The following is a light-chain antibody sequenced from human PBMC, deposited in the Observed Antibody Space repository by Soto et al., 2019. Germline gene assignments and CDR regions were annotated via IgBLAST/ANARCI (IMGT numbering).Light chain of an antibody. CDR2: EVS. CDR1: SSVVGSYNL. Sequence: QSVLAQPASVSGSPGQSITISCAGTSSVVGSYNLVSWYQQHPGNAPKLILYEVSKRPSGVSNRFSGSKSGNTASLTISGLQAEDEADYYCNSYTGSSTYVFGTGTKVTVL. V-gene: IGLV2-14*02. J-gene: IGLJ1*01. CDR3: NSYTGSSTYV.